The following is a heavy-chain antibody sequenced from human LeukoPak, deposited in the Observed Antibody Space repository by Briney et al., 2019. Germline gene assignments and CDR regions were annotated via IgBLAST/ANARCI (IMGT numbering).Heavy chain of an antibody. CDR3: LTEDTPTVYDY. CDR1: GFPFNIYG. CDR2: ISFDGGVR. Sequence: PGGSLRLSCAASGFPFNIYGLHWVRQAPGKWLEWVALISFDGGVRYYADSVKGRFTISRDNSKNTLYLQMNSLRSEDSAVYYCLTEDTPTVYDYWGQGTLVTVSS. D-gene: IGHD5-18*01. V-gene: IGHV3-30*03. J-gene: IGHJ4*02.